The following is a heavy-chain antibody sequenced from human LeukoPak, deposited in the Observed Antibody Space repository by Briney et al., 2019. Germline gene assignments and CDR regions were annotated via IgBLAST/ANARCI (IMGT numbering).Heavy chain of an antibody. V-gene: IGHV3-23*01. D-gene: IGHD3-10*01. CDR2: ISDSGGHT. J-gene: IGHJ4*02. CDR1: GFIFSNYA. Sequence: PGGSLRLSCAASGFIFSNYAMSWVRQAPGKGLEWVSAISDSGGHTYYADSVKGRFTVSRDNSKNTLYLQMNSLRAEDTAVYYCAKNRGYPSFDYWGQGTLVTVSS. CDR3: AKNRGYPSFDY.